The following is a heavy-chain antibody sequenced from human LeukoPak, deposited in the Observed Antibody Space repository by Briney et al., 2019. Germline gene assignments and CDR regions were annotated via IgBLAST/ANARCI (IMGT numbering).Heavy chain of an antibody. CDR3: ARGIRGNPVDY. V-gene: IGHV3-48*04. J-gene: IGHJ4*02. Sequence: GGSLRLSCAASGFTFSSYSMNWVRQAPGKGLEWVSYISSSSSTIYYADSVKGRFTISRDNAKNSLYLQMNSLRAEDTAVYYCARGIRGNPVDYWGQGTLVTVSS. D-gene: IGHD4-23*01. CDR1: GFTFSSYS. CDR2: ISSSSSTI.